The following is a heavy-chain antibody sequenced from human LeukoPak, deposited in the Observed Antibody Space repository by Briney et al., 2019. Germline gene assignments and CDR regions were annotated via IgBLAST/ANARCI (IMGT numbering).Heavy chain of an antibody. J-gene: IGHJ6*03. CDR3: AKDGGIVVVPAGRRTHPYYMDV. Sequence: ASVKVSCKASGYTFTSYAMHWVRQAPGQRLEWMGWINAGNGNTKYSQEFQGRVTITRDTSASTAYMELSSLRAEDTAVYYCAKDGGIVVVPAGRRTHPYYMDVWGKGTTVTVSS. V-gene: IGHV1-3*03. CDR2: INAGNGNT. D-gene: IGHD2-2*01. CDR1: GYTFTSYA.